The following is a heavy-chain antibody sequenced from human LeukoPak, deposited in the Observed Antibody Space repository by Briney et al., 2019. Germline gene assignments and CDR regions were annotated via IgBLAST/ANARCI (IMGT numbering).Heavy chain of an antibody. CDR3: ARDRDYYGSGSYLYY. D-gene: IGHD3-10*01. Sequence: GASVTVSCKASGYTFTSYGISWVRQAPGQGLELVGWISAYNDNTNYAQKLQGRVTMTTDTSTSTAYMELRSLRCDDTAVYYCARDRDYYGSGSYLYYWGQGTLVTVSS. J-gene: IGHJ4*02. V-gene: IGHV1-18*01. CDR1: GYTFTSYG. CDR2: ISAYNDNT.